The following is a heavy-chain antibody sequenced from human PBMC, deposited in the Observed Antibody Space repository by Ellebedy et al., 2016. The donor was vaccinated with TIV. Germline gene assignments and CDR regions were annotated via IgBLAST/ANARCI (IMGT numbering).Heavy chain of an antibody. V-gene: IGHV3-21*06. J-gene: IGHJ4*02. CDR1: KFTFSRYS. CDR3: AKADTSSSGWGY. D-gene: IGHD6-6*01. CDR2: ISSSSTYI. Sequence: GGSLRLSXAASKFTFSRYSMNWVRQAPGKGLEWVSSISSSSTYIYYADSVKGRFTISRDNTKNSLYLQMNSLRAEDTAVYYCAKADTSSSGWGYWGQGTVVTVSS.